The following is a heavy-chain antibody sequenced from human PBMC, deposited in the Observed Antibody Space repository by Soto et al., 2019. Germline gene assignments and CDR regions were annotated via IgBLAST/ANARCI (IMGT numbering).Heavy chain of an antibody. V-gene: IGHV3-30-3*01. CDR3: ASPGPLDQSGWHSHYYYGMDV. CDR2: ISYDGSNK. J-gene: IGHJ6*02. D-gene: IGHD6-19*01. Sequence: QVQLVESGGGVVQPGRSLRLSCAASGFTFSSYAMHWVRQAPGKGLEWVAVISYDGSNKYYADSVKGRFTISRDNSKNTLYLQMNSLRAEDTAVYYWASPGPLDQSGWHSHYYYGMDVWGQGTTVTVSS. CDR1: GFTFSSYA.